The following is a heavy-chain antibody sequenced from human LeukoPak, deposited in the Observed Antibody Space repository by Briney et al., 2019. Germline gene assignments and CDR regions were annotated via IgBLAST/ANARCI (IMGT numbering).Heavy chain of an antibody. CDR1: GFTFSSYW. V-gene: IGHV3-7*03. Sequence: GVLRLSCAASGFTFSSYWMSWVRQAPGKGLEWVANIKQDEIEKYFVDSVKGRFTLSRDNAKNSLYLQMNSLRAEDTALYHCARVYSDPYYYDSSGLIGAFDIWGQGTMVTVSS. D-gene: IGHD3-22*01. CDR3: ARVYSDPYYYDSSGLIGAFDI. CDR2: IKQDEIEK. J-gene: IGHJ3*02.